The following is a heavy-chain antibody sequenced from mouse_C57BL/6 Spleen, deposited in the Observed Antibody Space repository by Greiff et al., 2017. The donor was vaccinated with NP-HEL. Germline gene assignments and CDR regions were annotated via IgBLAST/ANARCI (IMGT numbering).Heavy chain of an antibody. CDR2: IHPSDSDT. V-gene: IGHV1-74*01. Sequence: QVHVKQSGAELVKPGASVKVSCKASGYTFTSYWMHWVKQRPGQGLEWIGRIHPSDSDTNYNQKFKGKATLTVDKSSSTAYMQLSSLTSEDSAVYYCAIRSYSNSYFDVWGTGTTVTVSS. J-gene: IGHJ1*03. CDR3: AIRSYSNSYFDV. D-gene: IGHD2-5*01. CDR1: GYTFTSYW.